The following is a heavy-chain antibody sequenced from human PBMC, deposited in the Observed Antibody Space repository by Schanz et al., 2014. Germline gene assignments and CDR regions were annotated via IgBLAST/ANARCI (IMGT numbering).Heavy chain of an antibody. CDR3: ASVIMVAGNHRDGRDV. Sequence: VHLEESGGGLVKPGGSLRLSCAASGFTFSDYYMTWIRQAPGKGLEWVSDISDSGDSTHYADSVKGRFTISRDNARSSLYLQMSSLRDGDTAVYYCASVIMVAGNHRDGRDVWGQGTTVTVSS. CDR2: ISDSGDST. J-gene: IGHJ6*02. D-gene: IGHD6-19*01. V-gene: IGHV3-11*01. CDR1: GFTFSDYY.